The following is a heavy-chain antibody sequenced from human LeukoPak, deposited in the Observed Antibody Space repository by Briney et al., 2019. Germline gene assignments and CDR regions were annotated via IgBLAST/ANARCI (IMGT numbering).Heavy chain of an antibody. V-gene: IGHV4-59*01. J-gene: IGHJ4*02. CDR3: ARGKKVITMIRGLKPGYYFDY. CDR2: IYDSGST. CDR1: GGSITNYY. D-gene: IGHD3-10*01. Sequence: PSETLSLTCTGTGGSITNYYWSWIRQHPGKGLEWNRYIYDSGSTNDKSSVKSRFAISVDTSKNLFSLKLNSVPAADTAVYYCARGKKVITMIRGLKPGYYFDYWGQGTLVTVSS.